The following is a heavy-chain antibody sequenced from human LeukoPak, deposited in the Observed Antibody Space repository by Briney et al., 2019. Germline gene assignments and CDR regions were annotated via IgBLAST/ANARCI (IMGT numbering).Heavy chain of an antibody. V-gene: IGHV4-59*08. CDR1: GGSIISYN. J-gene: IGHJ4*02. D-gene: IGHD1-14*01. CDR3: ARHGTISSESYFDY. Sequence: SETLSLTCTVSGGSIISYNWSWVRQPPGKGLEWIGYMYYTVTTNYNPSLKSRVTGCVDTPKNQVSLRLSSVTAADTAVYYCARHGTISSESYFDYWGQGAQVTVSS. CDR2: MYYTVTT.